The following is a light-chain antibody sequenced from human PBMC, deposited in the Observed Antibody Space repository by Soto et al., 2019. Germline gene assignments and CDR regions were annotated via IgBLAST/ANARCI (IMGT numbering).Light chain of an antibody. CDR3: QQRSNWPPLT. V-gene: IGKV3-11*01. CDR1: QSVSSY. CDR2: YAS. J-gene: IGKJ4*01. Sequence: EIVLTQSPATLSLSPGERATLSCRASQSVSSYLVWYQQKPGQAPRRLIYYASNRATGIPARFSGSGSGTDFTLTISSLEPEDFAVYYCQQRSNWPPLTFGGGTKVEIK.